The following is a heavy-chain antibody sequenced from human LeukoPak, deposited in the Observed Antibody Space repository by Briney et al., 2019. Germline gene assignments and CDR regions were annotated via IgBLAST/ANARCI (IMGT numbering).Heavy chain of an antibody. J-gene: IGHJ4*02. CDR2: MNPNSGNT. Sequence: ASVKVSCKASGHTFSSHDINWVRQATGQGLEWMGWMNPNSGNTGYAQKFQGRVTMTRDTSISTAYMELSSLRSEDTAVYYCARRYSGVMQGYFDYWGQGTLVTVSS. D-gene: IGHD5-12*01. CDR1: GHTFSSHD. V-gene: IGHV1-8*01. CDR3: ARRYSGVMQGYFDY.